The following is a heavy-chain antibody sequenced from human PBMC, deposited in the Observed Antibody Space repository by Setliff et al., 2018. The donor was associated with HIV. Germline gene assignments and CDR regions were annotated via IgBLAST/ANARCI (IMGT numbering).Heavy chain of an antibody. CDR1: GGSISSSSYY. CDR2: IYYSGSN. Sequence: SETLSLTCTVSGGSISSSSYYWAWIRQPPGKGLEWIGNIYYSGSNYYNPSLKSRVTISVDTSKNQFSLKLSSVTAADTAVYYCARGFRSGRIFGIDYWGQGTLVTVSS. D-gene: IGHD3-3*01. V-gene: IGHV4-39*07. CDR3: ARGFRSGRIFGIDY. J-gene: IGHJ4*02.